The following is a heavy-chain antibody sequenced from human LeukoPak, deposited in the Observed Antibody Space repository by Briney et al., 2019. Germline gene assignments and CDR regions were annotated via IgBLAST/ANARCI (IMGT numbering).Heavy chain of an antibody. CDR1: GYTFTGYY. J-gene: IGHJ5*02. V-gene: IGHV1-2*06. CDR2: INPNSGGT. Sequence: ASVKVSCKASGYTFTGYYMHWVRQAPGQGLEWMGRINPNSGGTNYAQKFQGRVTTTRDTSISTAYMELSRPRSDDTAVYYCTRASSGRVPTPFDPWGQGTLVTVSS. CDR3: TRASSGRVPTPFDP. D-gene: IGHD6-25*01.